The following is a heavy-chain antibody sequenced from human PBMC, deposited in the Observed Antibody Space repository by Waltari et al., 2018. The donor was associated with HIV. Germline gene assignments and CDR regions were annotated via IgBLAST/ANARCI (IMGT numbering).Heavy chain of an antibody. CDR3: ARGLTYYYDSSSPHDAFDI. Sequence: QVQLQESGPGLVKPSQTLSLTCSVSGGSISSGGYYWTWIRQHPGKGLEWIGYIYYSGNTYYNPSLKSLVTISIDTSRNHFSLKLKSVTAADTAVYYCARGLTYYYDSSSPHDAFDIWGQGTMVTVSS. D-gene: IGHD3-22*01. V-gene: IGHV4-31*01. J-gene: IGHJ3*02. CDR1: GGSISSGGYY. CDR2: IYYSGNT.